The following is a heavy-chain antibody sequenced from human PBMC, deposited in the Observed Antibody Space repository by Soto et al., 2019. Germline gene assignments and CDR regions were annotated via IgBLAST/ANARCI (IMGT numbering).Heavy chain of an antibody. CDR3: ARDRYSGSYSVKNLFDL. V-gene: IGHV1-46*03. J-gene: IGHJ5*02. Sequence: SVNGSCKASGYTFTRDYIHWVRLAPGQGLEWMGIINPSGGSTSYAQKFQGRVTMTRDTSTSTVYMELSSLRSEDTAVYYCARDRYSGSYSVKNLFDLWGQGTLVTVSS. CDR2: INPSGGST. D-gene: IGHD1-26*01. CDR1: GYTFTRDY.